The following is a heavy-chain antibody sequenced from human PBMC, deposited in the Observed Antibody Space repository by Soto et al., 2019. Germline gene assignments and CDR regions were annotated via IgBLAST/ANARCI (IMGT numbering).Heavy chain of an antibody. Sequence: QLQLQESGPGLVKPSETLSLTCTVSGGSISSSSYYWGWIRQPPGKGLEWIGSIYYSGSTYYNPSLQSRVSISEDTSKNQFSLKLSSVTAADTAVYSRARVQASGNNFWSQGTLGTVSS. CDR3: ARVQASGNNF. J-gene: IGHJ4*02. D-gene: IGHD6-19*01. CDR2: IYYSGST. CDR1: GGSISSSSYY. V-gene: IGHV4-39*01.